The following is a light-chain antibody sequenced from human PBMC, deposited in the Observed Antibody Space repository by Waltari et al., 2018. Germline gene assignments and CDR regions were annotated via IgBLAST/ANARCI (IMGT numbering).Light chain of an antibody. J-gene: IGKJ4*01. CDR1: QNVGSQ. Sequence: ELVLTQSPATLSLSPGERAALSCRASQNVGSQLGWYQQRPGQAPRLLIDDVSNRASGVPARVSGSGSGTDFTLTISSLEPEDFAVYYCQQRDSWPLTFGGGTKVEIK. CDR2: DVS. V-gene: IGKV3-11*01. CDR3: QQRDSWPLT.